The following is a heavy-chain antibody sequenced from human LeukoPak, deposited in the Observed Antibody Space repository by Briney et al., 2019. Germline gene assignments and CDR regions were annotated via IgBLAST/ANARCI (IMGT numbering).Heavy chain of an antibody. CDR2: IYTSGST. CDR1: GGPISSYY. D-gene: IGHD6-13*01. V-gene: IGHV4-4*07. J-gene: IGHJ6*03. Sequence: SETLSLTCTVSGGPISSYYWSWIRQPAGKGLEWIGRIYTSGSTNYNPSLKSRVTISVDTSKNQFSLKLSSVTAADTAVYYCARDELAAAGGVDYYYYYMDVWGKGTTVTVSS. CDR3: ARDELAAAGGVDYYYYYMDV.